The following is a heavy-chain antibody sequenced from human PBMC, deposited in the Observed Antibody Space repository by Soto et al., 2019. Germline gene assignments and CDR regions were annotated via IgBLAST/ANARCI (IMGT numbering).Heavy chain of an antibody. J-gene: IGHJ4*02. CDR2: IYYSGST. CDR3: ARALPEYYFDY. V-gene: IGHV4-31*02. Sequence: PSETLSLTCTFSCGSIISGGYYWSWIRQHPGKGLEWIGYIYYSGSTYYNPPLKSRVTISVDTSKNQFSLKLSSVTAADTAVYYCARALPEYYFDYWGQGTLVTVSS. CDR1: CGSIISGGYY.